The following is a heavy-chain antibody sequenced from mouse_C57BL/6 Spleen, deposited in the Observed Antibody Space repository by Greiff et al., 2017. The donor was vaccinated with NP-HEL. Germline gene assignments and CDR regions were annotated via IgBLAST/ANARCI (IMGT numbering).Heavy chain of an antibody. D-gene: IGHD3-3*01. J-gene: IGHJ3*01. V-gene: IGHV1-54*01. CDR1: GYAFTNYL. CDR3: ARGGGDPLFAY. Sequence: VQRVESGAELVRPGTSVKVSCKASGYAFTNYLIEWVKQRPGQGLEWIGVINPGSGGTNYNEKFKGKATLTADKSSSTAYMQLSSLTSEDSAVYCCARGGGDPLFAYWGQGTLVTVSA. CDR2: INPGSGGT.